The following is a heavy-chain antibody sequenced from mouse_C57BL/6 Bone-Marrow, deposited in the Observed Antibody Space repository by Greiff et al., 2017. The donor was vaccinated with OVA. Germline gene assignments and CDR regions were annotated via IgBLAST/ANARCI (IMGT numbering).Heavy chain of an antibody. CDR2: ISSGGSYT. V-gene: IGHV5-6*02. J-gene: IGHJ2*01. Sequence: EVKVVESGGDLVKPGGSLKLSCAASGFTFSSYGMSWVRQTPDKRLEWVATISSGGSYTYYPDSVKGRFTISRDNAKNTLYLQMSSLKSEDTAMYCCARRWLLLYFDYWGQGTTLTVSS. CDR3: ARRWLLLYFDY. CDR1: GFTFSSYG. D-gene: IGHD2-3*01.